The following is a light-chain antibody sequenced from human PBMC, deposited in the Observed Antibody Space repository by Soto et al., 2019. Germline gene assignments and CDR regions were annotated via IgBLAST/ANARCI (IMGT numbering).Light chain of an antibody. V-gene: IGKV3-15*01. J-gene: IGKJ1*01. CDR3: QQHNNWQWT. CDR1: QSISSN. CDR2: AAS. Sequence: EIVMTQSPATLSVSPGERATLSCRASQSISSNLAWYQQRPGQAPRLLIYAASTRATGIPVRFSGSGSGTEFTRTISSLQSEDFAVYYCQQHNNWQWTFGQGTRVEIK.